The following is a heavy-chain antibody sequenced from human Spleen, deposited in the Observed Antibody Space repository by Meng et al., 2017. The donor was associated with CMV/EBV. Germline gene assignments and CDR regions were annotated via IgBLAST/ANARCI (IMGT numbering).Heavy chain of an antibody. CDR2: ISYSGST. Sequence: SGLSIHTYYSHWIRQPPGKGLASLGSISYSGSTTYNPSLNSRLTLSLDTSKNQFSLELRSVTAADTALYYCARGRRSSTSFRPFDYGGQGTLVTVSS. D-gene: IGHD2-2*01. CDR1: GLSIHTYY. J-gene: IGHJ4*02. V-gene: IGHV4-59*01. CDR3: ARGRRSSTSFRPFDY.